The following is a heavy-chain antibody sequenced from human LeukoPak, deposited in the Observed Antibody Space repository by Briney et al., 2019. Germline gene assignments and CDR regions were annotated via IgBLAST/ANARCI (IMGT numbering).Heavy chain of an antibody. V-gene: IGHV1-2*02. D-gene: IGHD6-19*01. Sequence: GASVKVSCKASGYTFTGYYMHWARQAPGQGLEWMGWINPNSGGTNYAQKFQGRVTMTRDTSISTAYMELSRLRSDDTAVYYCARDRRPGIAVAGTYWGQGTLVTVSS. CDR3: ARDRRPGIAVAGTY. J-gene: IGHJ4*02. CDR2: INPNSGGT. CDR1: GYTFTGYY.